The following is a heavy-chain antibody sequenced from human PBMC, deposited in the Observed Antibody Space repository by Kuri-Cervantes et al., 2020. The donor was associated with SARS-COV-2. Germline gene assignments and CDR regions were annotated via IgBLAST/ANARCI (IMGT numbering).Heavy chain of an antibody. V-gene: IGHV4-39*07. CDR3: VQVAIAAAGTNYYYYMDV. CDR1: GASIRSSSYY. D-gene: IGHD6-13*01. CDR2: IHHSGGT. Sequence: GSRRLSCTASGASIRSSSYYWGWIRQPPGKGLEWSESIHHSGGTYYNPSLKSRAPISVDTSKNQFSLKLSSVTAADTAVYYCVQVAIAAAGTNYYYYMDVRGKGTTVTVSS. J-gene: IGHJ6*03.